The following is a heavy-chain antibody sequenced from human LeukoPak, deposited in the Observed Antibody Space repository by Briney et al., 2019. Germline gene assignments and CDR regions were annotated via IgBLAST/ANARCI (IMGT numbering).Heavy chain of an antibody. Sequence: GGSLRLSCAASGFTFSSYEMNWVRQAPGKGLEWVANIKQDGNEKYYADSVKGRFTISRDNGKNSLDLQMNSLRADDTAVYYCARDRSTVTTWVDYWGQGTLVTVSS. V-gene: IGHV3-7*01. CDR2: IKQDGNEK. J-gene: IGHJ4*02. D-gene: IGHD4-17*01. CDR1: GFTFSSYE. CDR3: ARDRSTVTTWVDY.